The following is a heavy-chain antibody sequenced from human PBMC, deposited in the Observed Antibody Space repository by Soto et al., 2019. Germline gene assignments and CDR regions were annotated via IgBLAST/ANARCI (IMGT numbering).Heavy chain of an antibody. CDR2: IHYSGPT. CDR3: ASHSKRSQLDS. V-gene: IGHV4-59*08. Sequence: SSETLSLTCPVAGGSLNAYYWSWIRQPPGKGLEWIGYIHYSGPTDYNPSLKSRVTISVDTSKNQFSLKLSSVTAADTAVYYCASHSKRSQLDSWGPGTLVTVSS. J-gene: IGHJ4*02. CDR1: GGSLNAYY. D-gene: IGHD6-25*01.